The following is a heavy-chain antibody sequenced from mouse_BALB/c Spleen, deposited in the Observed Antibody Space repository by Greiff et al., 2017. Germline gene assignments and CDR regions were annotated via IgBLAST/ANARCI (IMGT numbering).Heavy chain of an antibody. Sequence: VQLQQSGAELVKPGTSVKLSCKASGYNFTSYWINWVKLRPGHGLEWIGDIYPGSGSTNYNEKFKSKATLTVDTSSSTAYMQLSSLASEDSALYYCAKTARATLAWFAYWGQGTLVTVSA. V-gene: IGHV1-55*01. CDR3: AKTARATLAWFAY. CDR1: GYNFTSYW. D-gene: IGHD3-2*01. CDR2: IYPGSGST. J-gene: IGHJ3*01.